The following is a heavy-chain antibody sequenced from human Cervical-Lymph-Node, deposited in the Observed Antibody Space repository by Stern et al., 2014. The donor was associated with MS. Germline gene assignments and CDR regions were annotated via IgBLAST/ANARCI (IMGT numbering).Heavy chain of an antibody. Sequence: QDQLVQSGGGVVQPGRSLRLSCAAFGFTFSNYGMHWVRQAPGKGLEWVAVILYDGSNKYYADSGKGRFTVSRDNSKNTLYLQMNSLRADDTAIYYCAKDRGSSVAARYFDYWGQGTLVTVSS. V-gene: IGHV3-30*18. D-gene: IGHD6-6*01. CDR3: AKDRGSSVAARYFDY. CDR1: GFTFSNYG. CDR2: ILYDGSNK. J-gene: IGHJ4*02.